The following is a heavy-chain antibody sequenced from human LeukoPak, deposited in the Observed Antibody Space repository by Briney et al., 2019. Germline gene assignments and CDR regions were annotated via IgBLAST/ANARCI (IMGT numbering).Heavy chain of an antibody. CDR1: GASITSYY. J-gene: IGHJ3*02. Sequence: SSETLSLTCTVSGASITSYYWSWIRQPPGKGLEWIGYSHYSENSRYNPSLKSRLTISVDTSENQFSLKLTSVTAADTAVYYCARMGTTFDGFDIWSQGTLVTVS. CDR2: SHYSENS. CDR3: ARMGTTFDGFDI. V-gene: IGHV4-59*01. D-gene: IGHD1-7*01.